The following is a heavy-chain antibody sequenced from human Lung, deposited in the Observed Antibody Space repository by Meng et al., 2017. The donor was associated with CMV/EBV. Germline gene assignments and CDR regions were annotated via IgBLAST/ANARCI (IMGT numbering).Heavy chain of an antibody. D-gene: IGHD3-3*01. Sequence: XVSCXASGYTFTDYRMHWVRQAPGQGLEWMGWISPNNGATNYARKFQGRVTMTRDTSINTAYMELNRLTYDDTAVYYCASKMYYDFWSAYRGTEGVDPFNIWXQGTLVTVSS. V-gene: IGHV1-2*02. CDR3: ASKMYYDFWSAYRGTEGVDPFNI. CDR1: GYTFTDYR. J-gene: IGHJ3*02. CDR2: ISPNNGAT.